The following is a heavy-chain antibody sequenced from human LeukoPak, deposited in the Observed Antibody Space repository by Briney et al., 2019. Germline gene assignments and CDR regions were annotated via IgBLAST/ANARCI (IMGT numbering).Heavy chain of an antibody. J-gene: IGHJ5*02. Sequence: SETLSLTCTVSGYSISSGYYWTWIRQPPGKGLEWIGYISYTGSTKYNPSLKSRVTISVDTSKNQFSLRLSSVTAADTAVYYCARQNNFFAPWGQGTLVTVSS. CDR3: ARQNNFFAP. CDR1: GYSISSGYY. CDR2: ISYTGST. D-gene: IGHD1-20*01. V-gene: IGHV4-59*08.